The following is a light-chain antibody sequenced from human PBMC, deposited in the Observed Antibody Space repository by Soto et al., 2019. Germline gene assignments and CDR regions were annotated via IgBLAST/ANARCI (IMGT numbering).Light chain of an antibody. V-gene: IGLV4-69*01. CDR2: LNSDGSH. CDR1: SGHSSYA. J-gene: IGLJ2*01. CDR3: QTGGTGIPYVV. Sequence: QLVLTQSPSASDSLGASVKLTCTLSSGHSSYATAWHQQQPEKGPRYLMKLNSDGSHSKGDGTPDRFSGSSSGAERYLTISGLQSEDEADDDWQTGGTGIPYVVFGGGTQLNVL.